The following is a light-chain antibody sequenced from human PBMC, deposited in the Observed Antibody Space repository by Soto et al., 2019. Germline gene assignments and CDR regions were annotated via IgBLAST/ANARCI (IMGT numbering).Light chain of an antibody. CDR2: GAS. CDR3: QQYNKWPGT. J-gene: IGKJ2*01. CDR1: QGVGTN. V-gene: IGKV3-15*01. Sequence: EIVMTQAPATLSVSPGEGATLSCRATQGVGTNLAWYQQKPGQDPRLLFYGASTRATGFPARFSGSGSGTEFTLTNSSLQTEDFAVYYCQQYNKWPGTFGRGTKLEIK.